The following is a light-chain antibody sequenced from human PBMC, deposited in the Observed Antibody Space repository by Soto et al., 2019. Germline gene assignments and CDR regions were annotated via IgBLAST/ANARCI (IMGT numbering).Light chain of an antibody. CDR3: QQYNNWRT. CDR1: QSVSSN. J-gene: IGKJ4*02. V-gene: IGKV3-15*01. CDR2: GAA. Sequence: EIVMTQSPATLSVSPGERATLFCRASQSVSSNLAWYQQKPGQAPRLLIYGAATRATGIPARFSGSGSGTEFTLTVSSLQSEDFAVYYCQQYNNWRTFGGGTKVEIK.